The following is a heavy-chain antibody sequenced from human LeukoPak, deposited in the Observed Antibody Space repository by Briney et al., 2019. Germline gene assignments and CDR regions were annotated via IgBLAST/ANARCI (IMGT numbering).Heavy chain of an antibody. CDR1: DGSINSYY. J-gene: IGHJ6*02. Sequence: SETLSLTCSVSDGSINSYYWNWIRRPLGKGLEWIGYIYYNGNTNYSPSLKSRVTMSVDTSKNLFSLKVSSVTAADTAVYYCARGRSNYYGMDVWGQGTTVTVSS. CDR3: ARGRSNYYGMDV. D-gene: IGHD1-26*01. CDR2: IYYNGNT. V-gene: IGHV4-59*01.